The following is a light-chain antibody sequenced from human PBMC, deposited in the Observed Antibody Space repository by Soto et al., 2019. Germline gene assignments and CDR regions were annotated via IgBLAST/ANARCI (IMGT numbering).Light chain of an antibody. CDR1: YSDIGDYNY. CDR3: SSYSGTNSNVI. Sequence: QSALTQPPSASGSPGRSVTISCAGTYSDIGDYNYVSWYQQHPDKVPKLIIYEVTKRPSGVPDRFSGSKSGYTASLTVSDLQPADEAVYYCSSYSGTNSNVIFGGGTKLTVL. CDR2: EVT. V-gene: IGLV2-8*01. J-gene: IGLJ2*01.